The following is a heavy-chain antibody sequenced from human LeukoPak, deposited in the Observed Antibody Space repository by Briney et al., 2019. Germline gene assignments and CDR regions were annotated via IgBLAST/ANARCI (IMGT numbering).Heavy chain of an antibody. CDR2: IIPIFGTA. J-gene: IGHJ3*02. V-gene: IGHV1-69*13. D-gene: IGHD6-19*01. CDR1: GGTFSSYA. Sequence: SVKVSCKASGGTFSSYAISWVRQAPGQGLEWMGGIIPIFGTANYAQKFQGRVTITADESTSTAYMELSSLRSEDTAVYYCARDLYSSGWTDAFDTWGQGTMVTVSS. CDR3: ARDLYSSGWTDAFDT.